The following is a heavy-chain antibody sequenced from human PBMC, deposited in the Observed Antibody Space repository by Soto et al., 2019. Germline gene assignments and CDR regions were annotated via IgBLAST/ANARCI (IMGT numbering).Heavy chain of an antibody. CDR3: ARSKGITMIVVVSRGAFDI. CDR2: IYYSGST. CDR1: GGSISSSSYY. D-gene: IGHD3-22*01. V-gene: IGHV4-30-4*08. J-gene: IGHJ3*02. Sequence: SETLSLTCTVSGGSISSSSYYWGWIRQPPGKGLEWIGYIYYSGSTYYNPSLKSRVTISVDTSKNQFSLKLSSVTAADTAVYYCARSKGITMIVVVSRGAFDIWGQGTMVTVSS.